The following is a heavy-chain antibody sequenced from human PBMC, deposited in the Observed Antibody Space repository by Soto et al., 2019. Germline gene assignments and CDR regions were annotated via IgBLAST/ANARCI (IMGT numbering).Heavy chain of an antibody. Sequence: QMHIQQWGAGLLKPSETLSLTCAVSGGSFNDFYWNWVRQPPGEGLEWIGEVNHAGGTDYNPSLKSRVPISEDRSKNQLSLRLKSVTVADTATYYCARRGRYGGRSYTGWGQGTLVTVSS. J-gene: IGHJ4*02. CDR2: VNHAGGT. D-gene: IGHD2-15*01. V-gene: IGHV4-34*01. CDR3: ARRGRYGGRSYTG. CDR1: GGSFNDFY.